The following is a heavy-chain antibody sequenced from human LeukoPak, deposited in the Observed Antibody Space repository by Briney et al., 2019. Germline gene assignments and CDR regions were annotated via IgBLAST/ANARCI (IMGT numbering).Heavy chain of an antibody. Sequence: SVKVSCKASGGTFSSYAISWVRQAPGQGLEWMGGIIPIFGTANYAQKFQGRVTITADESTSTAYMELSSLRSEDTAVYYCARALLPHYDSQYYFDYWGQGTLVTVSS. J-gene: IGHJ4*02. CDR3: ARALLPHYDSQYYFDY. CDR2: IIPIFGTA. V-gene: IGHV1-69*13. D-gene: IGHD3-3*01. CDR1: GGTFSSYA.